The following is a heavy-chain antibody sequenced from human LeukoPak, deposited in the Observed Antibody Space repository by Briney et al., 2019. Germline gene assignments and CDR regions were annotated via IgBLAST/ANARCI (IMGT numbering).Heavy chain of an antibody. CDR3: ARDGYYYVGPFDY. CDR2: IYHSEST. Sequence: PSETLSLTCTVSDYSISSGHFWGWIRQPPGKGLEWIGSIYHSESTYYNPSLKSRVTISVDTSKNQFSLKLSSVTAADTAVYYCARDGYYYVGPFDYWGQGILVTVSS. J-gene: IGHJ4*02. D-gene: IGHD3-22*01. CDR1: DYSISSGHF. V-gene: IGHV4-38-2*02.